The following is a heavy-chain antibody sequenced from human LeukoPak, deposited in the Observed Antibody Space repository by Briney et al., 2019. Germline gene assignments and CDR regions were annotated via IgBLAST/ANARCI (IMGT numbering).Heavy chain of an antibody. J-gene: IGHJ4*02. CDR3: ARVWCSGGSCYSSRGAFDI. CDR1: GGTFSSNT. Sequence: ASVKVSCKASGGTFSSNTISWVRQAPGQGLECMGGIIPIFGTANYAQKFQGRVTITADESTSTAYMELSSLRYEDTAVYYCARVWCSGGSCYSSRGAFDIWGQGTLVTVSS. D-gene: IGHD2-15*01. V-gene: IGHV1-69*13. CDR2: IIPIFGTA.